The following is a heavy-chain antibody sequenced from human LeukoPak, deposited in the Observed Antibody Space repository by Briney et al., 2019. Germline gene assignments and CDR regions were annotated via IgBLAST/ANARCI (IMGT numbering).Heavy chain of an antibody. J-gene: IGHJ4*02. CDR1: GYTFTSYY. CDR3: ARDVSDYHILTAYTSDMAY. CDR2: INPSGGST. D-gene: IGHD3-9*01. V-gene: IGHV1-46*01. Sequence: GASVKVSCKASGYTFTSYYMHWVRQAPGQGLEWMGIINPSGGSTSYAQKFQGRVTMTRDTSTSTVYMELSSLRSEDMAVYYCARDVSDYHILTAYTSDMAYWGQGTLVTVSS.